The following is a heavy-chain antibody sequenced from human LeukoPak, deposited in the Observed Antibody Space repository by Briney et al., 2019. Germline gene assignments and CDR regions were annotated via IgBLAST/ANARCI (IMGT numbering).Heavy chain of an antibody. CDR3: ARARRYSSRWYQRGYYFDY. CDR2: IYTSGST. Sequence: SETLSLTCTVSGGSISSYYWSWIRQPAGKGLEWIGRIYTSGSTNYNPSLKSRVTMSVDTSKNQFSLKLSSVTAADTAVYYCARARRYSSRWYQRGYYFDYWGQGTLVTVSS. V-gene: IGHV4-4*07. J-gene: IGHJ4*02. D-gene: IGHD6-19*01. CDR1: GGSISSYY.